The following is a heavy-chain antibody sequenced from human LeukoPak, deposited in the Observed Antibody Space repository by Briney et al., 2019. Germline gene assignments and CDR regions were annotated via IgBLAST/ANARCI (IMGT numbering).Heavy chain of an antibody. V-gene: IGHV4-39*01. CDR1: GGSIISGRYY. CDR2: ISNSGST. CDR3: ARRNPTSRYFDL. Sequence: SGTLYLTCALSGGSIISGRYYWGWIRQPPAEGLERTGYISNSGSTYYTPSLKRRVCISQDTSKNQFSLRRSSVTAADTAMYSCARRNPTSRYFDLWGRGTLVTVSS. J-gene: IGHJ2*01. D-gene: IGHD2/OR15-2a*01.